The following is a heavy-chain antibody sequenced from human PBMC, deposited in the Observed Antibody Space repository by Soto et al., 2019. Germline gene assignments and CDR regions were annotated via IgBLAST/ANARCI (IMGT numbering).Heavy chain of an antibody. CDR1: GFTLDDYA. V-gene: IGHV3-9*01. D-gene: IGHD3-22*01. CDR3: AKSVYDSSGYYSYYFDY. CDR2: ISWNSGSI. J-gene: IGHJ4*02. Sequence: GGSLRLSCAASGFTLDDYAMHWVRQAPGKGLEWVSGISWNSGSIGYADSVKGRFTISRDNAKNSLYLQMDSLRAEDTALYYCAKSVYDSSGYYSYYFDYWGQGTLVTVSS.